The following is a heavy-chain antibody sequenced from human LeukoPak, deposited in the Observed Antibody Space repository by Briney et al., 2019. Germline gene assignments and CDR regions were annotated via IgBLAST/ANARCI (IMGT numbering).Heavy chain of an antibody. D-gene: IGHD3-9*01. J-gene: IGHJ2*01. Sequence: GGSLRLSCAASGFIFSSYWMHWVRHAPGKGLVWVSRINSDGSSTSYADSVKGRFTISRDNAKNTLYLQMNSLRAEDTAVYYCARGGSNYDILTGYFLGVNWYFDLWGRGTLVTVSS. V-gene: IGHV3-74*01. CDR1: GFIFSSYW. CDR3: ARGGSNYDILTGYFLGVNWYFDL. CDR2: INSDGSST.